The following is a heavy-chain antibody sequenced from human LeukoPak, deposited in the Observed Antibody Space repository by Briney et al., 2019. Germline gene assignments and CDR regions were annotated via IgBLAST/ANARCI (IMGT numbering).Heavy chain of an antibody. V-gene: IGHV3-74*01. Sequence: PGGSLRLSCAASGFTFSSYWMHWVRQAPGKGLVWVSRINSDGSITSYADSVKGRFTISRDNAKNTLYLQTNSLRAEDTAVYYCARRGQDDFWSGYSGGEGTLVTVSP. D-gene: IGHD3-3*01. CDR3: ARRGQDDFWSGYS. CDR2: INSDGSIT. CDR1: GFTFSSYW. J-gene: IGHJ4*02.